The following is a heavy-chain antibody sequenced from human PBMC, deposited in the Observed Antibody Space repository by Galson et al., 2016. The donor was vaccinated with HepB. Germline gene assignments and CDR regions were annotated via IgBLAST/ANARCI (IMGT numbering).Heavy chain of an antibody. Sequence: SLRLSCAASGFIFNVYAIHWVRLTPGKGLEWVSVISYDANKKYYSDSVKGRFTISRDNSNNTVYLQMIDLRPEDTGIYYCARDFVPSAHQYFFGMDVWGQGTTVTVSS. D-gene: IGHD2-2*01. CDR1: GFIFNVYA. V-gene: IGHV3-30*04. J-gene: IGHJ6*02. CDR2: ISYDANKK. CDR3: ARDFVPSAHQYFFGMDV.